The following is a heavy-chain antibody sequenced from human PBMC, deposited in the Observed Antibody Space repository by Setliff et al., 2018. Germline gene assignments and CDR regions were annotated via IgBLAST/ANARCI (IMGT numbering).Heavy chain of an antibody. CDR1: GYTFTSYG. J-gene: IGHJ4*02. V-gene: IGHV1-18*01. D-gene: IGHD2-15*01. CDR3: ARDVGAYCSARICRPGY. CDR2: ISAYNGNT. Sequence: ASVKVSCKASGYTFTSYGISWVRQAPGQGLEWIGWISAYNGNTNYAQKLQGRVTMTADTSTNTAYMELKSLRSDDTAVYYCARDVGAYCSARICRPGYWGQGTLVTVS.